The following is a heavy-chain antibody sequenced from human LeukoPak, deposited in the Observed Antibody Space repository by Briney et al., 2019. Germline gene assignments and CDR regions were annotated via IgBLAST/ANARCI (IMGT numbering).Heavy chain of an antibody. Sequence: GGSLRLSCAASGFTFSRYGMHWVRQAPGKGLEWVSAISGSGGSTYYADSVKGRFTISRDNSKNTLYLQMNSLRAEDTAVYYCAKGLWGLPYFDYWGQGTLVTVSS. D-gene: IGHD1-26*01. V-gene: IGHV3-23*01. CDR3: AKGLWGLPYFDY. CDR1: GFTFSRYG. J-gene: IGHJ4*02. CDR2: ISGSGGST.